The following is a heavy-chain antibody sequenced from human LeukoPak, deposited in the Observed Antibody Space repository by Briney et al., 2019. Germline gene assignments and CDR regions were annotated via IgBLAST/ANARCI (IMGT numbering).Heavy chain of an antibody. Sequence: PGGSLRLSCAASGFIFSSYWMSWVRQAPGKGLEWVANIKQDGSEKYYVDSVKGRFTISRDNAKNSLYLQMNSLRAEDTAVYYCASEHSWGDFDYWGQGTLVTVSS. J-gene: IGHJ4*02. CDR2: IKQDGSEK. CDR3: ASEHSWGDFDY. V-gene: IGHV3-7*01. CDR1: GFIFSSYW. D-gene: IGHD3-16*01.